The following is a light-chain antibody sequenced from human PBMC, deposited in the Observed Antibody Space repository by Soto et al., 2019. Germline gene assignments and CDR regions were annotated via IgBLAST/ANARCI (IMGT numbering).Light chain of an antibody. CDR3: QQFGSAPPWT. CDR1: QSVSSNY. Sequence: EIVLTQSPGTLSLSPGERATLSCRASQSVSSNYLVWYQQKPGQPPRLLIYGASSRATGIPDRFSGSGSGTDFTLTISRLAPEDVALYYGQQFGSAPPWTFGQGTKVEIK. CDR2: GAS. V-gene: IGKV3-20*01. J-gene: IGKJ1*01.